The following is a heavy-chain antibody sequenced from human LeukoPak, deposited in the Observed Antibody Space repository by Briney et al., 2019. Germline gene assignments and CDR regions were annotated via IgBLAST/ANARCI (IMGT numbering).Heavy chain of an antibody. J-gene: IGHJ4*02. Sequence: GGSLRLSCAASGFTFSNAWMNWVRQAPGKGLEWVGRIKSKTDGGTTDYAAPVKGRFTISRDDSKNTLYLQMNSLKTEDTAVYYCTKDRGYSGYDPYFDYWGQGTLVTVSS. CDR3: TKDRGYSGYDPYFDY. V-gene: IGHV3-15*07. CDR1: GFTFSNAW. D-gene: IGHD5-12*01. CDR2: IKSKTDGGTT.